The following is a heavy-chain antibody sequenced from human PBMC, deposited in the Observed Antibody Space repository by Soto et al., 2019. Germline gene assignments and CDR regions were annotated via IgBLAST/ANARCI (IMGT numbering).Heavy chain of an antibody. V-gene: IGHV3-48*01. Sequence: EVQLVESGGGLVQPGGSLRLSCAASGFTFSSYSMNWVRQAPGKGLEWVSYISSSSSTIYYADSVKGRFTISRDNAKNSLYLQMNRLRAEDTAVYYCARDGGVVVVAPNWFDPWGQGTLVTVSS. CDR3: ARDGGVVVVAPNWFDP. CDR1: GFTFSSYS. CDR2: ISSSSSTI. J-gene: IGHJ5*02. D-gene: IGHD2-15*01.